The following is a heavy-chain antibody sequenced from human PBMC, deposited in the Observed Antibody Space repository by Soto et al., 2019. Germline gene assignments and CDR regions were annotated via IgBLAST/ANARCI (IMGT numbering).Heavy chain of an antibody. CDR3: ARDAAPDYCSGGSCYSLINYYYYYGMDV. J-gene: IGHJ6*02. CDR2: ISSISSYI. V-gene: IGHV3-21*01. Sequence: GPLRPSCAASVFTFSSYSMNWVRQAPGKELEWVSSISSISSYIYYADSVKGRFTISRDNAKNSLYLQMNSLRAEDTAVYYCARDAAPDYCSGGSCYSLINYYYYYGMDVWGQGTTVTVSS. D-gene: IGHD2-15*01. CDR1: VFTFSSYS.